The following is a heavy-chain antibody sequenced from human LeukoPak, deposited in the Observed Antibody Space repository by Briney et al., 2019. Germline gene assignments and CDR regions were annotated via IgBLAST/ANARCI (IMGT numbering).Heavy chain of an antibody. CDR1: GGSISSYY. V-gene: IGHV4-59*01. J-gene: IGHJ6*03. CDR3: ARVPNSSSDYYYYYMDV. CDR2: IYYSGST. D-gene: IGHD6-6*01. Sequence: KSSETLSLTCTVSGGSISSYYWSWIRQPPGKGLEWIGYIYYSGSTNYNPSLKSRVTISVDTSKNQFSLKLSSVTAADTAVYYCARVPNSSSDYYYYYMDVWGKGTTVTVSS.